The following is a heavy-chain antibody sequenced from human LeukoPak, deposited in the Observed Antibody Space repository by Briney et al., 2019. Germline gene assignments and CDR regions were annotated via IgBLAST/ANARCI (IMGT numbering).Heavy chain of an antibody. D-gene: IGHD2-15*01. Sequence: SETLSLTCTVSGGSISSYYWSWIRQPPGKGLEWIGEINHSGSTNYNPSLKSRVTISVDTSKNQFSLKLSSVTAADTAVYYCARGRVAGRVDYWGQGTLVTVSS. V-gene: IGHV4-34*01. CDR2: INHSGST. CDR1: GGSISSYY. J-gene: IGHJ4*02. CDR3: ARGRVAGRVDY.